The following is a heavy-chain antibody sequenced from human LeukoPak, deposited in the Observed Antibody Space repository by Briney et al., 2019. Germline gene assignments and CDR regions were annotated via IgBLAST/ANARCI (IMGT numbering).Heavy chain of an antibody. CDR1: GGTISSGGYS. CDR2: IYYRGNT. CDR3: ARGPPYAPGVLDV. Sequence: SQTLSLTCAVSGGTISSGGYSWNWIRQPPGKGLEWIGYIYYRGNTYYNPSLNSRVTISVDTSKNQFSLKLNSVTATDTAVYYCARGPPYAPGVLDVWGKGTTVTISS. J-gene: IGHJ6*04. D-gene: IGHD7-27*01. V-gene: IGHV4-30-4*07.